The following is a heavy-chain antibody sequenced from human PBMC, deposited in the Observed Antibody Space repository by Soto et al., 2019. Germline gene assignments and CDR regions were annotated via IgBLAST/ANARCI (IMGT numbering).Heavy chain of an antibody. Sequence: QVQLVESGGGVVQPGMSLTLSCAASGFTFSTYGMHWVRQAPGKGLEWVAVISYNGGNKYYADAVKGRFTISRDNSQNTLFLQMSGLRPDDTAIYSCARDVAGGLRLGELSDYFDYWGQGTPVTVSS. CDR3: ARDVAGGLRLGELSDYFDY. J-gene: IGHJ4*02. CDR1: GFTFSTYG. D-gene: IGHD3-16*02. V-gene: IGHV3-30*03. CDR2: ISYNGGNK.